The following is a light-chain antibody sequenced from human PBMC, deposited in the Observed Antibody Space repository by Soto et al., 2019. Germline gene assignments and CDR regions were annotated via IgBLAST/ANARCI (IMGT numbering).Light chain of an antibody. CDR2: GAS. CDR3: QQLQRTPFT. Sequence: QLTQSPSSLSASVGDRVTITCRASQDISRYLAWYQQRAGKAPKLLIYGASTLQSGVPSRFSGSGSGTEFTLTISSLQPEDFETYHCQQLQRTPFTFGPGNTVD. CDR1: QDISRY. J-gene: IGKJ3*01. V-gene: IGKV1-9*01.